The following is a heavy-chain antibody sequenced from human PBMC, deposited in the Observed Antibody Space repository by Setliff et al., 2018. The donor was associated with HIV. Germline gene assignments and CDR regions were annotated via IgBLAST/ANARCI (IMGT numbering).Heavy chain of an antibody. Sequence: ASVKVSCKASGYTFTDDYMHWVQQAPGKGLEWMGRVDPEDGETIYAEKFQGRVTITADTSTDTAYMELSSLRSEDTAVYYCATDLHCSGGSCFDYWGQGTLVTVSS. CDR2: VDPEDGET. V-gene: IGHV1-69-2*01. D-gene: IGHD2-15*01. CDR3: ATDLHCSGGSCFDY. J-gene: IGHJ4*02. CDR1: GYTFTDDY.